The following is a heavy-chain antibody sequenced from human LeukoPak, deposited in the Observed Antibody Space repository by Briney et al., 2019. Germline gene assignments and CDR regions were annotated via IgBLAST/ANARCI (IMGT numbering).Heavy chain of an antibody. CDR2: TIPIFDTP. J-gene: IGHJ4*02. D-gene: IGHD5-24*01. Sequence: SVKVSCKASGGTLNNYGISWVRQAPGQGLEWMGGTIPIFDTPNYAQKFQGRVTITADKSTSTAYMELSSLRSEDTAVYYCATEGVRWLQFDYWGQGTLVTVSS. V-gene: IGHV1-69*06. CDR3: ATEGVRWLQFDY. CDR1: GGTLNNYG.